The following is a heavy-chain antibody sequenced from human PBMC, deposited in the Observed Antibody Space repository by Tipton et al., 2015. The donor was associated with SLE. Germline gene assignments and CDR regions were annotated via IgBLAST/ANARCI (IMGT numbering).Heavy chain of an antibody. CDR1: GGSISSCY. CDR3: ARSQQLSYMDV. Sequence: LRLSCTVSGGSISSCYWSWIRQPPGKGLEWIGYIYYSGSTNYNPSLKSRVTISVDTSKNQFSLKLSSVTAADTAVYYCARSQQLSYMDVWGKGTPVTVSS. V-gene: IGHV4-59*01. J-gene: IGHJ6*03. D-gene: IGHD6-13*01. CDR2: IYYSGST.